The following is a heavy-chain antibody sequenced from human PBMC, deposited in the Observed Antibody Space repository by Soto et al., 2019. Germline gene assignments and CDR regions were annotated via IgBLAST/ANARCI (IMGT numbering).Heavy chain of an antibody. J-gene: IGHJ3*02. CDR1: GYTFTNYG. CDR2: INTYNVNT. CDR3: ARDLLYSTRSTVRFDI. Sequence: VQLVQSGVEVKKPGASVKVSCKASGYTFTNYGISWVRQAPGQGLEWMGWINTYNVNTNYAQKVQGRVTMTTETSPSTAYMELRSLRSDDTAVYYCARDLLYSTRSTVRFDIWGQGTMLTVSS. V-gene: IGHV1-18*01. D-gene: IGHD6-13*01.